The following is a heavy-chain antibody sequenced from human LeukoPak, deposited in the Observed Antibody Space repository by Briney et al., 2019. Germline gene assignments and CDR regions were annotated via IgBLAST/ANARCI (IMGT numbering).Heavy chain of an antibody. CDR3: ARVDDDYGDYRGAFDI. CDR1: GYSFISYG. Sequence: GASVKVSCKASGYSFISYGISWVRRAPGQGLEWMGWLSAYNGNTKYAQKLQGRVTMTTDTSTSTAYMELRSLRSDDTAVYYCARVDDDYGDYRGAFDIWGQGTMVTVSS. V-gene: IGHV1-18*01. CDR2: LSAYNGNT. D-gene: IGHD4-17*01. J-gene: IGHJ3*02.